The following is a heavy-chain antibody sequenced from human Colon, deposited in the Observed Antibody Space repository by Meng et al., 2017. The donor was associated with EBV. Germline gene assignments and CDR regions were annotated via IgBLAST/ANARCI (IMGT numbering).Heavy chain of an antibody. V-gene: IGHV4-39*07. CDR3: ARDGPLL. CDR2: IYYTGST. Sequence: QLQLLESGPGLVRPSETLSLTCSVSGDSISGSGDYWGWVRQPPGKGLEWIGNIYYTGSTYYNPSLKSRVTISVDTSKNQFSLKVTSMTAADTAVYYCARDGPLLWGPGTLVTVSS. J-gene: IGHJ4*02. CDR1: GDSISGSGDY.